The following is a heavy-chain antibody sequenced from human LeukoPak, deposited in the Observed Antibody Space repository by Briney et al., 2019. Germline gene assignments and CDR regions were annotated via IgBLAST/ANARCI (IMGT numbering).Heavy chain of an antibody. CDR3: AKDSHFGDEAHLGLGGGPDY. J-gene: IGHJ4*02. CDR1: GFTVSSNY. Sequence: KAGGSLRLSCAASGFTVSSNYMSWVRQAPGKGLEWVSVIYSGGSTYYADSVKGRFTISRDNAKSSLYLQMNSLRAEDTALYYCAKDSHFGDEAHLGLGGGPDYWGQGTLVTVSS. CDR2: IYSGGST. V-gene: IGHV3-53*05. D-gene: IGHD3-10*01.